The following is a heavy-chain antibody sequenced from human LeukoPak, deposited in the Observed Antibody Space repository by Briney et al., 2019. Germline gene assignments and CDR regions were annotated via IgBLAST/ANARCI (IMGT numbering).Heavy chain of an antibody. V-gene: IGHV4-39*07. D-gene: IGHD2-8*01. CDR1: GGSVSHSSYY. CDR3: ARIGNNVGYYYYYFMDV. CDR2: IYYAGNT. Sequence: SETLSLTCSVSGGSVSHSSYYWAWIRQSPVKGLEWIATIYYAGNTHYNPSLRSRVTISMDMSKNHFSLKLSSVTAADTAVYYCARIGNNVGYYYYYFMDVWGKGTTVTVSS. J-gene: IGHJ6*03.